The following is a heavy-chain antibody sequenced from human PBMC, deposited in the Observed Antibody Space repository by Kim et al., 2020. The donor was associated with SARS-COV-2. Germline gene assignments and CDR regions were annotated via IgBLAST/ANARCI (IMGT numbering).Heavy chain of an antibody. CDR2: IYYSGST. V-gene: IGHV4-39*07. J-gene: IGHJ3*02. D-gene: IGHD3-9*01. Sequence: SETLSLTCTVSGGSISSSSYYWGWIRQPPGKGLEWIGSIYYSGSTYYNPSLKSRVTISVDTSKNQFSLKLSSVTAADTAVYYCARDGLYDILTGYHTGAFDIWGQGTMVTVSS. CDR3: ARDGLYDILTGYHTGAFDI. CDR1: GGSISSSSYY.